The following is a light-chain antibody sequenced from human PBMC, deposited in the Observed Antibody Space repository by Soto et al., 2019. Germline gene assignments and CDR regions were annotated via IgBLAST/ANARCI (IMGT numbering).Light chain of an antibody. Sequence: LSPGERATLSCRAGRSISTSLAWYQQNPRQAPRLVIFDASTRANGVPARFGGSGSATDFTLTINSLQPQDFAVYYCQQRNVWPPITFGQGTRLEIK. J-gene: IGKJ5*01. CDR3: QQRNVWPPIT. CDR1: RSISTS. CDR2: DAS. V-gene: IGKV3-11*01.